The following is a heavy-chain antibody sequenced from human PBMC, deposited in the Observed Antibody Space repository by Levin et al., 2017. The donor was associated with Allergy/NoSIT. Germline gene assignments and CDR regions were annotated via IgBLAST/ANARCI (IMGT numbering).Heavy chain of an antibody. Sequence: SETLSLTCAVYGGSFSGYYWSWSRQPPGKGLEWIGEINHSGSTNSNPSLKSRVTISVDTSKNQFSLKLSSVTAADTAVYYCARGRYSSSLDYWGQGTLVTVSS. CDR1: GGSFSGYY. J-gene: IGHJ4*02. D-gene: IGHD6-6*01. CDR2: INHSGST. V-gene: IGHV4-34*01. CDR3: ARGRYSSSLDY.